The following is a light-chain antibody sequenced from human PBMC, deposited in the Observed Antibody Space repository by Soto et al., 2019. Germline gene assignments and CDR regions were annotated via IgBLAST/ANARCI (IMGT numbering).Light chain of an antibody. CDR1: QSVSSN. CDR2: GAS. Sequence: EIVMTQSPATLSVSPGERATLSCRASQSVSSNLAWYQQKPGQAPRLLIYGASTRVTGIPARFSGSGSGTAFTLTISSLQSEDFAVCYCQHYTNWPPLTFGGGTKVEIK. J-gene: IGKJ4*01. CDR3: QHYTNWPPLT. V-gene: IGKV3-15*01.